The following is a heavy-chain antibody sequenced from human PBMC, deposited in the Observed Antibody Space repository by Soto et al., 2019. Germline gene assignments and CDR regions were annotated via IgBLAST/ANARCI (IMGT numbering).Heavy chain of an antibody. D-gene: IGHD2-21*02. Sequence: WGSLRLSCAASGFTFSSYGMHWVRQAPGKGLEWVAVISYDGSNKYYADSVKGRFTISRDNSKNTLYLQMNSLRAEDTAVYYCAKDKVSVVVTAPFDYWGQGTLVTVSS. CDR1: GFTFSSYG. J-gene: IGHJ4*02. V-gene: IGHV3-30*18. CDR2: ISYDGSNK. CDR3: AKDKVSVVVTAPFDY.